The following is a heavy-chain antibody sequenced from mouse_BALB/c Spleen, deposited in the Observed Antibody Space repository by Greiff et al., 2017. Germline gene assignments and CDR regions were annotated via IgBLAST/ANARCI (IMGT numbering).Heavy chain of an antibody. CDR1: GFSLSTSGMG. V-gene: IGHV8-12*01. Sequence: QVTLKVSGPGILQPSQTLSLTCSFSGFSLSTSGMGVSWIRQPSGKGLEWLAHIYWDDDKRYNPSLKSRLTISKDTSRNQVFLKITSVDTADTATYYCARAYYGNYVTFDYWGQGTTLTVSS. CDR2: IYWDDDK. D-gene: IGHD2-10*01. CDR3: ARAYYGNYVTFDY. J-gene: IGHJ2*01.